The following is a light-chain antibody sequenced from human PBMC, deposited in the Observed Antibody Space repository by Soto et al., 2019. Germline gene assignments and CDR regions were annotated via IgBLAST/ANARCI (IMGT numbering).Light chain of an antibody. J-gene: IGKJ1*01. CDR2: DAS. CDR3: QQRSNWPVT. CDR1: QSVSRY. Sequence: EIVLTQSPGTLSLSPGERATLSCRVSQSVSRYLAWYQQKPGQAPRLLIYDASTRATGISARFSGSGSGTDFTLTISSLEPEDFAMYYCQQRSNWPVTFGQGTKVDIK. V-gene: IGKV3-11*01.